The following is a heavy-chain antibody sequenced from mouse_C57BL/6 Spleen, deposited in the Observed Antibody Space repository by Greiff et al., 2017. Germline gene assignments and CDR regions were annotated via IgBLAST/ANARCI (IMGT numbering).Heavy chain of an antibody. CDR2: SRNKANDYTT. J-gene: IGHJ2*01. CDR3: AREVGSYFDY. CDR1: GFTFSDFY. Sequence: EVKLVESGGGLVQSGRSLRLSCATSGFTFSDFYMEWVRQAPGKGLEWIAASRNKANDYTTEYSASVKGRFIVSRDTSQSILYLQMNALRADDTAIYYCAREVGSYFDYWGQGTTLTVSS. V-gene: IGHV7-1*01.